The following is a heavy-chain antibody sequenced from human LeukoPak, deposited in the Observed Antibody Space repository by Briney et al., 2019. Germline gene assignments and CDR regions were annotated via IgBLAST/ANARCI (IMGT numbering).Heavy chain of an antibody. J-gene: IGHJ6*02. CDR1: GGSISSGDYY. V-gene: IGHV4-30-4*01. Sequence: SETLSLTCTVSGGSISSGDYYWSWIRQPPGKGLEWIGYIYYSGSTYYNPSLKSRVTISVDTSKNQFSLKLSSVTAADTAVYYCARANPGYCSGGSCPYYYYYGMDVWGQGTTVTVSS. CDR2: IYYSGST. CDR3: ARANPGYCSGGSCPYYYYYGMDV. D-gene: IGHD2-15*01.